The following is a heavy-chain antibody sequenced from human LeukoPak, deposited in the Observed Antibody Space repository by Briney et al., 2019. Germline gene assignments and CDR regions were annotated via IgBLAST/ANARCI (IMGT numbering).Heavy chain of an antibody. Sequence: GGSLRFSCAASGFTFSDYYMSWIRQAPGKGLEWVSYISSSGSTIYYADSVKGRFTISRDNAKNSLYLQMNSLRAEDTAVYYCARDLPDYDFWSGYRVNWFDPWGQGTLVTVSS. CDR1: GFTFSDYY. V-gene: IGHV3-11*01. CDR2: ISSSGSTI. D-gene: IGHD3-3*01. CDR3: ARDLPDYDFWSGYRVNWFDP. J-gene: IGHJ5*02.